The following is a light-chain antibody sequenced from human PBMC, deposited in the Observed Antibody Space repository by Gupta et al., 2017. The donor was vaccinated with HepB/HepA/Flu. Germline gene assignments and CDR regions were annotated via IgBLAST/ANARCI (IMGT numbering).Light chain of an antibody. V-gene: IGLV1-40*01. Sequence: QSVLTQPPSVSGAPRQRVTISCIGSSSNIGAGYDVHWYQQLPGTAPKLLIYGNDNRPSGVPDRFSDSKSGISASLAITGLQADDEADYYCQSYDSSLTGLYVFGPGTKVTVL. J-gene: IGLJ1*01. CDR2: GND. CDR1: SSNIGAGYD. CDR3: QSYDSSLTGLYV.